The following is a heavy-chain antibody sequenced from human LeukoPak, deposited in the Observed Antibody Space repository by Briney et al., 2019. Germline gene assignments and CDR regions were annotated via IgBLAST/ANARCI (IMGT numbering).Heavy chain of an antibody. CDR2: ISYDGSNK. CDR1: GFTFSSYG. J-gene: IGHJ4*02. V-gene: IGHV3-30*18. Sequence: GRSLRLSCAASGFTFSSYGMHWVRQAPGKGLEWVAVISYDGSNKYYADSVKGRFTISRDNSKNTLYLQMNSLRAEDTAVYYCAKEVYGDYGVDYWGQGTLVTVSS. CDR3: AKEVYGDYGVDY. D-gene: IGHD4-17*01.